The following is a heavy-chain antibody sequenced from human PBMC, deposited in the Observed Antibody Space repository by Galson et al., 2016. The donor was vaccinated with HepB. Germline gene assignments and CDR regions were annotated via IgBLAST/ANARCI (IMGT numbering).Heavy chain of an antibody. J-gene: IGHJ4*02. CDR3: ARRNYGGRSPFDY. D-gene: IGHD4-23*01. CDR1: GGSIASADHF. Sequence: SETLSLTCTVSGGSIASADHFWGWDRQSPGRGLEWIASVFYTGNTYYNPSLKSRVSISVDRSTNQFSLTVDSLTAADTAVYYCARRNYGGRSPFDYWGQGILVTVSS. CDR2: VFYTGNT. V-gene: IGHV4-39*07.